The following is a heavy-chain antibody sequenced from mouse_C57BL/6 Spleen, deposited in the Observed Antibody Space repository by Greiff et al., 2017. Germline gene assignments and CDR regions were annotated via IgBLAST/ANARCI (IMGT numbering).Heavy chain of an antibody. CDR1: GYTFTSYW. D-gene: IGHD2-2*01. J-gene: IGHJ4*01. Sequence: VQLQQSGAELVRPGSSVKLSCKASGYTFTSYWMDWVKQRPGQGLEWIGNLSPSDSETPYNQKFKDKATLTVDKSSSTAYMQLSSLTSEDSAVYYCARGGLRRNYAMDYWGQGTSVTVSS. CDR3: ARGGLRRNYAMDY. V-gene: IGHV1-61*01. CDR2: LSPSDSET.